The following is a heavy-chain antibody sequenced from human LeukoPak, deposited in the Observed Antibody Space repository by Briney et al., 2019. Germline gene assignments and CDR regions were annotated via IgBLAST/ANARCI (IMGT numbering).Heavy chain of an antibody. CDR1: GFTFTSSA. Sequence: GTSVKVSCKASGFTFTSSAMHWVRQAPGKGLEWMGGFDPEDGETIYAQKFQGRATMTEDTSTDTAYMELSSLRSEDTAVYYCATASVVVAATGAFDIWGQGTMVTVSS. CDR3: ATASVVVAATGAFDI. J-gene: IGHJ3*02. V-gene: IGHV1-24*01. CDR2: FDPEDGET. D-gene: IGHD2-15*01.